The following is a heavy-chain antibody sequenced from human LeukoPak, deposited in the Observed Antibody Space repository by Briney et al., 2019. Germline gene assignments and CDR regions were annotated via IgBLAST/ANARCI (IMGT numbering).Heavy chain of an antibody. D-gene: IGHD5-12*01. Sequence: GGSLRLSCAASGFTVSSNHMSWVRQAPGKGLEWVSVIYSGGSTYYADSVKGRFTISRDNSKNTLYLQMNGLRAEDTAVYYCAREIHRGYSGYDLRPYYYYGMDVWGQGTTVTVSS. CDR1: GFTVSSNH. J-gene: IGHJ6*02. V-gene: IGHV3-53*01. CDR3: AREIHRGYSGYDLRPYYYYGMDV. CDR2: IYSGGST.